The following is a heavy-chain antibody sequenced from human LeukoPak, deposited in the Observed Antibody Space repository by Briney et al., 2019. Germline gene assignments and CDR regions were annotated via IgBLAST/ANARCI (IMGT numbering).Heavy chain of an antibody. J-gene: IGHJ3*02. CDR3: ARDSSSLGDAFDI. V-gene: IGHV3-7*01. Sequence: PGGSLRLSCAASGFTFSSYWMSWVRQAPGKGLEWVANIKQDGSEEYYVDSVKGRFTISRDNAKNSLYLQMNSLRAEDTAVYYCARDSSSLGDAFDIWGQGTMVTVSS. CDR2: IKQDGSEE. CDR1: GFTFSSYW. D-gene: IGHD6-6*01.